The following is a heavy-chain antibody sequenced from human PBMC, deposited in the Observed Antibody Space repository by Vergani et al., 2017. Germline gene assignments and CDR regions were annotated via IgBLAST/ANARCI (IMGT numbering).Heavy chain of an antibody. CDR3: ARELYYYDSSGYYYPHWYFDL. D-gene: IGHD3-22*01. Sequence: VQLVESGGGVVQPGRSLRLSCAASGFTFSSYWMHWVRQAPGKGLVWVSRINSDGSSTSYADSVKGRFTISRDNAKNTLYLQMNSLRAEDTAVYYCARELYYYDSSGYYYPHWYFDLWGRGTLVTVSS. J-gene: IGHJ2*01. CDR1: GFTFSSYW. V-gene: IGHV3-74*01. CDR2: INSDGSST.